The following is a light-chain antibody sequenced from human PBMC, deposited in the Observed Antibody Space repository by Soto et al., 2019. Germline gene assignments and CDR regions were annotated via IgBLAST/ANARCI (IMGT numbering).Light chain of an antibody. V-gene: IGKV3D-15*02. CDR1: EKVGSS. CDR3: QQYGSSPRWT. Sequence: SPATLSVSPGEGATLSCRASEKVGSSIAWYQQKPGQAPRLLIYGASNRATGVPARFSGSASGTEYTLSISSLQSEDSAVYYCQQYGSSPRWTFGQGTKVDIK. CDR2: GAS. J-gene: IGKJ1*01.